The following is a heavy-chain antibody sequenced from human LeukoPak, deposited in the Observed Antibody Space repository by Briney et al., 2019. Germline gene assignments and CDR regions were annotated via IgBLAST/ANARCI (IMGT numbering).Heavy chain of an antibody. J-gene: IGHJ6*03. CDR3: ARLRDFGGLFFYFYMDV. Sequence: SETLSLTCSVSGVSTGSQNFYWAWIRQPPGKGLEWIGNIYHTGSAYYSAALKSRVTTSIDTSRDRFSLSLTSLTAADTAVYYCARLRDFGGLFFYFYMDVWGKGATVTVSS. CDR1: GVSTGSQNFY. CDR2: IYHTGSA. V-gene: IGHV4-39*01. D-gene: IGHD3-10*01.